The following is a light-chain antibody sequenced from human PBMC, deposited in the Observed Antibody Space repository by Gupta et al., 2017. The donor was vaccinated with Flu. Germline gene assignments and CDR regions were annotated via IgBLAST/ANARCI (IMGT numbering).Light chain of an antibody. V-gene: IGKV1D-16*01. CDR3: QQYKRIPLT. Sequence: DIQMTQSPSSLSASVGDRVTITCRASQDIRTWLAWYQQKPEKAPKSLIYAASNLQSGVPARFSGSGSGTDFTLTISRLQPEDFATYYCQQYKRIPLTFGGGTKVEIK. CDR1: QDIRTW. J-gene: IGKJ4*01. CDR2: AAS.